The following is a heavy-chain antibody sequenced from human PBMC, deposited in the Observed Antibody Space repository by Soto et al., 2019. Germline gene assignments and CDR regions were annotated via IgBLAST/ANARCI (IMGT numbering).Heavy chain of an antibody. Sequence: QVQLVQSGAEVKKPESSVKVSCKAPGGTFSTYAISWVRQAPGQGLEWMGGIIPMFGTANYAQRFQDRVTIPADESTNTVYMALSSLRSGDTAVYFCASGIQLWLRRINTGYSGWGQGTLVTVSS. J-gene: IGHJ4*02. V-gene: IGHV1-69*12. CDR1: GGTFSTYA. CDR3: ASGIQLWLRRINTGYSG. D-gene: IGHD5-18*01. CDR2: IIPMFGTA.